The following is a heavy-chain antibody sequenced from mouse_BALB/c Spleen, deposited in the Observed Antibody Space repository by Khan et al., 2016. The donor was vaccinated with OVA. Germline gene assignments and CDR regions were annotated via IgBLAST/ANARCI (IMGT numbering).Heavy chain of an antibody. J-gene: IGHJ2*01. V-gene: IGHV3-2*02. D-gene: IGHD1-1*01. Sequence: EVQLQESGPGLVKPSQSLSLTCTVTGYSITSDYAWNWIRQFPGNKLEWMGYIKYSGSTSYNPSLKSRFSIPRNPSKTPFFLPLRSVTTEDTATNYWARSGTISTVVMTDFDYWGQGTTLTVSS. CDR3: ARSGTISTVVMTDFDY. CDR1: GYSITSDYA. CDR2: IKYSGST.